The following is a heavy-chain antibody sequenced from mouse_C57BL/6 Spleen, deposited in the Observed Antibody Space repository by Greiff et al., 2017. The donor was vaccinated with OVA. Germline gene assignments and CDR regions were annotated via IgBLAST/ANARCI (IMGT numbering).Heavy chain of an antibody. D-gene: IGHD1-1*01. CDR2: IHPNSGST. J-gene: IGHJ2*01. CDR1: GYTFTSYW. Sequence: QVQLKQPGAELVKPGASVKLSCKASGYTFTSYWMHWVKQRPGQGLEWIGMIHPNSGSTNYNEKFKSKATLTVDKSSSTAYMQLRSLTSEDSAVYYCAIPSCYCGSSYDFDYWGQGTTLTVSS. V-gene: IGHV1-64*01. CDR3: AIPSCYCGSSYDFDY.